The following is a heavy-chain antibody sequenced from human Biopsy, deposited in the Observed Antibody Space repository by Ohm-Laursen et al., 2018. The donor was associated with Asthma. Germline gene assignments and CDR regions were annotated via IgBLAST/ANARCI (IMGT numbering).Heavy chain of an antibody. V-gene: IGHV4-59*01. CDR2: VYYSGST. D-gene: IGHD2-15*01. J-gene: IGHJ5*02. CDR1: GGSTNNFY. Sequence: SETLSLTCTVSGGSTNNFYWSWIRQPPGKGLESIGHVYYSGSTNYNPSLKSRVTMSLDTSKSQFSLRLTSVTPADTAVYYCARLADCSGGACYSYGWFDPWGQGTRVTVSS. CDR3: ARLADCSGGACYSYGWFDP.